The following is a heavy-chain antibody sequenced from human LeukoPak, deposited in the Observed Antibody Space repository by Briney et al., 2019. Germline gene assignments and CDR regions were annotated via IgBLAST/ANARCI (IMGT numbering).Heavy chain of an antibody. CDR1: GFTFDDYA. D-gene: IGHD5-24*01. CDR3: AKGYRTGRWLPLDY. Sequence: PGGSLRLSCAASGFTFDDYAMHWVRQATGKGLEWVSGISWNSGNLAYADSVKGRFTISRDNAKNSLYLQMNSLRAEDTALYYCAKGYRTGRWLPLDYWGQGTLVTVSS. V-gene: IGHV3-9*01. J-gene: IGHJ4*02. CDR2: ISWNSGNL.